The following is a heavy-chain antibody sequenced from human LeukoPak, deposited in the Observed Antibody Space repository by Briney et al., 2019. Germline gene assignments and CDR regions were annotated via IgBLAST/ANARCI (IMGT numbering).Heavy chain of an antibody. V-gene: IGHV4-34*01. Sequence: SETLSLTCAVYGGSFSGYYWGWIRQPPGKGLEWIGYIYHSGSTYYNPSLKSRVTISVDRSKNQFSLKLSSVTAADTAVYYCARGPRYYYGMDVWGQGTTVTVSS. CDR2: IYHSGST. CDR3: ARGPRYYYGMDV. J-gene: IGHJ6*02. CDR1: GGSFSGYY.